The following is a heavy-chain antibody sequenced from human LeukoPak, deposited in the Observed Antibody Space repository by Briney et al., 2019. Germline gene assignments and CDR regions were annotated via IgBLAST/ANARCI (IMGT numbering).Heavy chain of an antibody. CDR2: INPNSGGT. Sequence: ASVKVSCKASGYTFTGYYMHWVRQAPGQGREWMGWINPNSGGTNYAQKFQGRVTMTRDTSISTAYMELSRLRSDDTAVYYCARSITFGGVIVSLGYWGQGTLVTVSS. CDR1: GYTFTGYY. J-gene: IGHJ4*02. CDR3: ARSITFGGVIVSLGY. D-gene: IGHD3-16*02. V-gene: IGHV1-2*02.